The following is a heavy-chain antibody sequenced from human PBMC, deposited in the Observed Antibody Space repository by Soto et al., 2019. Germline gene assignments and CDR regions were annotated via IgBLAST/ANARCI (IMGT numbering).Heavy chain of an antibody. D-gene: IGHD2-21*01. CDR3: AHRGAGAYYFYAMDF. Sequence: QITLEESGPTLVKPTQTLTLTCTFSGFSLTTGGVGVGWIRQPPGKALEWLALIYWNDDKRYTPSLKSRLTIPKDTSKNQVVLTRANMDPVDTATYYCAHRGAGAYYFYAMDFWGQGTTVTVSS. V-gene: IGHV2-5*01. CDR1: GFSLTTGGVG. CDR2: IYWNDDK. J-gene: IGHJ6*02.